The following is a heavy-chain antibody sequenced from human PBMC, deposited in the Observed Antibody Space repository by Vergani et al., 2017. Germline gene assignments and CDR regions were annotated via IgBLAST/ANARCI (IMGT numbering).Heavy chain of an antibody. D-gene: IGHD5-24*01. V-gene: IGHV2-5*01. CDR1: GFSVSSSGVG. J-gene: IGHJ3*02. Sequence: QITLKESGPTLVKPTQTLTLTCTVSGFSVSSSGVGVAWIRQPPGKALECLAIIYWNDDKRYSPSLMGMLTIAKDTSRNQVVLTMTNMDPVDTAMYYCAQILSKNGYNYDAFDIWGQGTMVIVSS. CDR3: AQILSKNGYNYDAFDI. CDR2: IYWNDDK.